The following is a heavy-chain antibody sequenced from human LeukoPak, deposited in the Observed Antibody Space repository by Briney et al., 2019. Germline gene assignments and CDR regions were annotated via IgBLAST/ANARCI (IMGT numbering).Heavy chain of an antibody. J-gene: IGHJ4*02. D-gene: IGHD3-22*01. V-gene: IGHV3-30-3*01. Sequence: PGGSLRLSCAASGFTFSSYAMHWVRQAPGKGLEWVAVISYDGSNKYYADSVKGRFTISGDNSKNTLYLQMNSLRAEDTAVYYCARDPYYYDSSGYYHGGYYFDYWGQGTLVTVSS. CDR2: ISYDGSNK. CDR3: ARDPYYYDSSGYYHGGYYFDY. CDR1: GFTFSSYA.